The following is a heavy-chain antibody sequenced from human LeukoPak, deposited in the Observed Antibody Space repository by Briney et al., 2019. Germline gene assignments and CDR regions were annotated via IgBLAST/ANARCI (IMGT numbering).Heavy chain of an antibody. D-gene: IGHD4-17*01. V-gene: IGHV4-59*01. CDR2: IYYSRST. CDR3: ARGSGDYGDYGYFDY. J-gene: IGHJ4*02. Sequence: SETLSLTCSVSGDSMNGYYWSWIRQPPGKGLEWIGCIYYSRSTNYNPSLKSRVAISVDTSKNQFSLKLSSVTAADTAVYYCARGSGDYGDYGYFDYWGQGTLVTVSS. CDR1: GDSMNGYY.